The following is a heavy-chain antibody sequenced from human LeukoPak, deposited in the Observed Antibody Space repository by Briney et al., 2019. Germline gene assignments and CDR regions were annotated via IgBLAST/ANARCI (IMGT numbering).Heavy chain of an antibody. CDR1: GFSLSTSGVG. J-gene: IGHJ4*02. Sequence: SGPTLVKPTQTLTLTCTFSGFSLSTSGVGVGWMRQPPGKALEWLELIYWNDDKRYSPSLKSRLTITKDTSKNQVVLTMTNMDPVDTATYYCAHRLFRVATISRAYYFDYWGQGTLVTVSS. CDR3: AHRLFRVATISRAYYFDY. V-gene: IGHV2-5*01. D-gene: IGHD5-12*01. CDR2: IYWNDDK.